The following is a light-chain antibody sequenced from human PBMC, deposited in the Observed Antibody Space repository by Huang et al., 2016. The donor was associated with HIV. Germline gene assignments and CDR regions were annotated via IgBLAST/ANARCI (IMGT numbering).Light chain of an antibody. CDR3: QQYNDWPRT. CDR2: NAS. J-gene: IGKJ1*01. V-gene: IGKV3-15*01. CDR1: QTVNNN. Sequence: EIVLTQSPVSLSLSPGERATLSCRASQTVNNNVAWYQQKPGQAPRLFISNASTRATGIPARFSGSGSGTEFTLTISSLQSEDFAVYYCQQYNDWPRTFGQGTKVEIK.